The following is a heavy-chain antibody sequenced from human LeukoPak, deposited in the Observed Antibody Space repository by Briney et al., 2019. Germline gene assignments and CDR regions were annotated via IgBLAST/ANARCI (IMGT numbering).Heavy chain of an antibody. D-gene: IGHD6-13*01. Sequence: PSETLSLTCAVYGGSFSGYYWSWIRQPPGKGLEWIGEINHSGSTNYNPSLKSRVTISVDTSKNQFSLKLSSVTAADTAVYYCASVYSSRTYWFDPWGQGTLVTVSS. CDR3: ASVYSSRTYWFDP. V-gene: IGHV4-34*01. J-gene: IGHJ5*02. CDR2: INHSGST. CDR1: GGSFSGYY.